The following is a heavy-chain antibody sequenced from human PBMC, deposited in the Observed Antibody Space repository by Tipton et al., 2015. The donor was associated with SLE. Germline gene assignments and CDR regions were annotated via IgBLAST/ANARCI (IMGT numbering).Heavy chain of an antibody. V-gene: IGHV4-34*01. D-gene: IGHD1-14*01. Sequence: TLSLTCAVSGDSISSSYWSWIRQPPGKGLEWIGEINHSGSTNYNPSLKSRVTISVDTSKNQFSLKLSSVTAADTAVYYCAREAGWFDPWGQGTLVTVSS. J-gene: IGHJ5*02. CDR1: GDSISSSY. CDR2: INHSGST. CDR3: AREAGWFDP.